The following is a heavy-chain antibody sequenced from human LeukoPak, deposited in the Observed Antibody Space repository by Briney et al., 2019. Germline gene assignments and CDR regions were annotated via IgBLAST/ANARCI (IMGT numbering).Heavy chain of an antibody. CDR3: ATGPLRGTAAAIDY. Sequence: GGSLRLSCAASGFTFNNYGMHGVRQAPGKGLEWVAVISYDGRNKHYPDSVKGRFTISRDISTDTLWLQMDSLRTEDTAVYYCATGPLRGTAAAIDYWGQGTLVTVSS. CDR2: ISYDGRNK. D-gene: IGHD2-2*01. J-gene: IGHJ4*02. V-gene: IGHV3-30*03. CDR1: GFTFNNYG.